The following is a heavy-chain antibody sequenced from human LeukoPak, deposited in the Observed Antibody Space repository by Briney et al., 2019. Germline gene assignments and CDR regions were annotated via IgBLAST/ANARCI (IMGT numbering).Heavy chain of an antibody. D-gene: IGHD6-19*01. V-gene: IGHV5-51*01. CDR2: IYPGDSDT. Sequence: GESLKSSCKGSGYSFTSYWIGWVRQMPGKVLEWMGIIYPGDSDTRYSPSFQVQVTISADKSISTAYLQWSSLKASDTAMYYCARHVKPGYSSGRFDYWGQGTLVTVSS. CDR1: GYSFTSYW. CDR3: ARHVKPGYSSGRFDY. J-gene: IGHJ4*02.